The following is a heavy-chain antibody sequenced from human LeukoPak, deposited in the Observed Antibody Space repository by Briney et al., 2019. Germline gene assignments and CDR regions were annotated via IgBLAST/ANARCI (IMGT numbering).Heavy chain of an antibody. D-gene: IGHD6-19*01. CDR2: LNYRGST. Sequence: PSETLSLTSTVSGASITGRGSCWGWLRQPPGKGLEWIGSLNYRGSTYYNPSLNTRVTISVDTSKNQFSLKLNSVSAADTAVYYCARRKIEVAGIIDYWGQGTLVTVSS. J-gene: IGHJ4*02. V-gene: IGHV4-39*01. CDR1: GASITGRGSC. CDR3: ARRKIEVAGIIDY.